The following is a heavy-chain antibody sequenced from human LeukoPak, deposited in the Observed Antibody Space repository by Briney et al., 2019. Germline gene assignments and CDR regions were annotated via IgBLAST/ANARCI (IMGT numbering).Heavy chain of an antibody. V-gene: IGHV3-7*01. CDR2: INKDGSEK. Sequence: GGSLRLSCAASGFTFSSYWMNWVREGPGKGLGCGAKINKDGSEKYYVDSVKGGFNISRDNAQNSLYLQMNSLRADDTAVYYCARDPRSSSWKGASFDYCRQGTLVTVSS. D-gene: IGHD6-13*01. J-gene: IGHJ4*02. CDR1: GFTFSSYW. CDR3: ARDPRSSSWKGASFDY.